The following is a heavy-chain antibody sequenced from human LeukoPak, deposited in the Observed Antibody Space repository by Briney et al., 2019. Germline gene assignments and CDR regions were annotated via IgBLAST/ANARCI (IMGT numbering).Heavy chain of an antibody. Sequence: PSETLSLTCTVSGGSISSYYWSWIRQPAGTALEWIGRIYTSGTITYNHSLKSRVTMSVDTSKNQFSLKLSSVTAADTAVYYCARDSGTTGEVKFDPWGQGTLVTVSS. CDR2: IYTSGTI. CDR3: ARDSGTTGEVKFDP. CDR1: GGSISSYY. D-gene: IGHD3-10*01. J-gene: IGHJ5*02. V-gene: IGHV4-4*07.